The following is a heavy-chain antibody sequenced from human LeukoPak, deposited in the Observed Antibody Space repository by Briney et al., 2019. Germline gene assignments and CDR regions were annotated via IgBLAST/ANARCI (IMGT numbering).Heavy chain of an antibody. CDR2: ISSSGSTI. CDR3: ARDSPGSKHR. Sequence: LSLTCTVSGGSISSYYMSWIRQAPGKGLEWVSYISSSGSTIYYADSVKGRFTISRDNAKNSLYLQMNSLRAEDTAVYYCARDSPGSKHRWGQGTLVTVSS. CDR1: GGSISSYY. V-gene: IGHV3-11*01. J-gene: IGHJ4*02. D-gene: IGHD2-21*01.